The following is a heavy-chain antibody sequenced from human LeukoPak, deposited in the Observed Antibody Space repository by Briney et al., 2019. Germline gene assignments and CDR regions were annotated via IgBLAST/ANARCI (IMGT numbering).Heavy chain of an antibody. D-gene: IGHD3-3*01. J-gene: IGHJ4*02. V-gene: IGHV4-61*02. CDR1: GDSISSGSFH. CDR2: IYTSGST. CDR3: ARGPNIWSGYEFDY. Sequence: SETLSLTCTFSGDSISSGSFHWSWIRQPAGKGLEWIGRIYTSGSTNYNPSLKSRVAMSVDMSKNQFSLKLSSVTAADTAVYYCARGPNIWSGYEFDYWGQGTLVTVSS.